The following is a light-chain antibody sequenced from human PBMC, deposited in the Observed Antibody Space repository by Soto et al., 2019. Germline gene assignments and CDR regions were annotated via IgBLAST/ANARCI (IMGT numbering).Light chain of an antibody. V-gene: IGLV1-44*01. CDR1: TSNIGSNS. Sequence: QSVLSQPPSASGTPGQRVTISCSGRTSNIGSNSVTWYQQLQGTAPKVVIYSNDQWPSGVPDRFSGSKSGSSASLAISGLQSEDEADYYCQSYDPTLRTSLFGGGTQLTVL. J-gene: IGLJ2*01. CDR2: SND. CDR3: QSYDPTLRTSL.